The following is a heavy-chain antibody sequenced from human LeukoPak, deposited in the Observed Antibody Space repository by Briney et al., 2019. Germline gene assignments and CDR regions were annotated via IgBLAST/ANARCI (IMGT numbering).Heavy chain of an antibody. D-gene: IGHD4-11*01. CDR1: GFTFSTYS. CDR3: AKYAPPTTTMTRFFDY. CDR2: IGGDSGGI. V-gene: IGHV3-23*01. J-gene: IGHJ4*02. Sequence: GGSLRLSCAASGFTFSTYSLHWVRQAPGKGLEWVSVIGGDSGGIQYADSVKGRFSISRDNSKNTLYLQMNSLRVEDTAVYYCAKYAPPTTTMTRFFDYWGQGALVTVSS.